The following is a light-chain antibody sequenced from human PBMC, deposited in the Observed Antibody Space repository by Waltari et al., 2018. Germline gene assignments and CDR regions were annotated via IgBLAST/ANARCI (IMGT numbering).Light chain of an antibody. CDR3: QSSDNNTVF. Sequence: FLLTQPHSVSESPGKTITISCTRSGGSIASDYVQWYQQRAGSAPTTVIFENFQRPSRVPHRFSGSIYSSSNSASLIISGLKTEDEADYYCQSSDNNTVFFGGGTRLTVL. V-gene: IGLV6-57*04. J-gene: IGLJ2*01. CDR2: ENF. CDR1: GGSIASDY.